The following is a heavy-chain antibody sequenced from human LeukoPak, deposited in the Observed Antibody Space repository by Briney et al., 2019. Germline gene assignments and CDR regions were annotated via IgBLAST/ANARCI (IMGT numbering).Heavy chain of an antibody. J-gene: IGHJ6*03. CDR1: GGSFSSYA. CDR3: ARGGNVVVPAALFPVGYYYYMDV. Sequence: SVKVSCKASGGSFSSYAISWVRQAPGQGLEWMGGIIPIFGTANYAQKFQGRVTITADESTSTAYMELSSLRSEDTAVYYCARGGNVVVPAALFPVGYYYYMDVWGKGTTVTVSS. CDR2: IIPIFGTA. V-gene: IGHV1-69*13. D-gene: IGHD2-2*01.